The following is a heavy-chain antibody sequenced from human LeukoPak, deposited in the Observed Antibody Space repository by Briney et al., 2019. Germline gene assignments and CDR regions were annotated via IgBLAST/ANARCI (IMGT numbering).Heavy chain of an antibody. V-gene: IGHV1-2*02. CDR2: INPNSGGT. D-gene: IGHD3-22*01. Sequence: ASVTVSCKASGYTFTGYYMHWVRQAPGQGLEWMGWINPNSGGTNYAQKFQGRVTMTGDTSISTAYMELSRLRSDDTAVYYCARPLTYYYDSSGFDYWGQGTLVTVSS. J-gene: IGHJ4*02. CDR3: ARPLTYYYDSSGFDY. CDR1: GYTFTGYY.